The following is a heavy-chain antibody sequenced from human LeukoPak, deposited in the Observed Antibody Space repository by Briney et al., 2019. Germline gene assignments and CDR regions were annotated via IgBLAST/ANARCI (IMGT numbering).Heavy chain of an antibody. CDR2: IIPAFGAA. CDR1: GGTFSSDA. Sequence: ASVKVSCKASGGTFSSDAISWVRRAPGQGLEWMGGIIPAFGAANYAQKFQGRVTITADESTSTAYMELSSLRSEDTAVYYCARGREITLIATRYYFDYWGQGTLVTVSS. CDR3: ARGREITLIATRYYFDY. V-gene: IGHV1-69*13. J-gene: IGHJ4*02. D-gene: IGHD3-22*01.